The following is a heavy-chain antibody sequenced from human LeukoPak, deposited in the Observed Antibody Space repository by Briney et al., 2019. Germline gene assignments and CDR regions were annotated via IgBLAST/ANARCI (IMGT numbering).Heavy chain of an antibody. CDR1: GFTFSSYW. Sequence: GGSLRLSCAGSGFTFSSYWMTWVRQAPGKGLEWVANIKQDGSEKYYVDSVKGRFTISRDNAKNSLYLQMNSLRAEDTAVYYCVREARETGGFDYWGQGTLVTVSS. CDR2: IKQDGSEK. D-gene: IGHD1-14*01. CDR3: VREARETGGFDY. J-gene: IGHJ4*02. V-gene: IGHV3-7*01.